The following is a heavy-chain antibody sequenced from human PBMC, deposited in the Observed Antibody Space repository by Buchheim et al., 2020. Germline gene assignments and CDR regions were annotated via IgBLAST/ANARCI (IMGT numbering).Heavy chain of an antibody. D-gene: IGHD3-10*01. CDR1: GFTFSSYA. CDR3: ARGMRYYGSGGLYYYYGMDV. V-gene: IGHV3-30*04. J-gene: IGHJ6*02. CDR2: ISYDGSNK. Sequence: VQLVESGGGLVQPGGSLRLSCAASGFTFSSYAMHWVRQAPGKGLEWVAVISYDGSNKYYADSVKGRFTISRDNSKNTLYLQMNSLRAEDTAVYYCARGMRYYGSGGLYYYYGMDVWGQGTT.